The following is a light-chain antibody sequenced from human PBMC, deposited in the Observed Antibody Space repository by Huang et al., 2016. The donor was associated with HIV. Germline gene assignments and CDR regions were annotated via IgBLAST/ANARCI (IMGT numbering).Light chain of an antibody. CDR2: GAF. J-gene: IGKJ1*01. V-gene: IGKV3-15*01. CDR3: QQYNNWPPWT. CDR1: QTVNTN. Sequence: EIVMTQFPDTLSVSPGERVLLTCRANQTVNTNLAWYQQSPGQSPKLLIYGAFTRAAEVQARFSGSGSGTDFTLTIGSLQSEDFAVYYCQQYNNWPPWTFGQGTKVEIK.